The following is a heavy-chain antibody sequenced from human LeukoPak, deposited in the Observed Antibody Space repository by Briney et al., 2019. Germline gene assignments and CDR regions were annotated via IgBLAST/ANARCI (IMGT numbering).Heavy chain of an antibody. V-gene: IGHV4-59*01. D-gene: IGHD3-10*01. CDR1: GGSISCYY. CDR3: ARESHYYGSGSYYKPFDY. Sequence: SETLSLTCTVSGGSISCYYWSWIRQPPGKGLEWIGYIYYSGSTNYNPSLKSRVTISVDTSKNQFSLKLSSVTAADTAVYYCARESHYYGSGSYYKPFDYWGQGTLVTVSS. CDR2: IYYSGST. J-gene: IGHJ4*02.